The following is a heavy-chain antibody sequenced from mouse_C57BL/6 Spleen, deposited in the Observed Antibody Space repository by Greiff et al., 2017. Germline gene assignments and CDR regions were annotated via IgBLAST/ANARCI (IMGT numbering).Heavy chain of an antibody. V-gene: IGHV3-6*01. Sequence: VQLQQSGPGLVKPSQSLSLTCSVTGYSITSGYYWNWIRQFPGNKLEWMGYISYDGSNNYNPSLKNRISITRDTSKNQFFLKLNSVTTEDTATYYCARLYDYYAMDYWGQGTSVTVSS. J-gene: IGHJ4*01. CDR1: GYSITSGYY. CDR3: ARLYDYYAMDY. D-gene: IGHD1-1*01. CDR2: ISYDGSN.